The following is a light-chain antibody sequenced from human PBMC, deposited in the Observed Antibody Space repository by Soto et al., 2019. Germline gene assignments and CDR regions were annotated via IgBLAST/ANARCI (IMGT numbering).Light chain of an antibody. CDR1: QSVSSN. V-gene: IGKV3-15*01. J-gene: IGKJ1*01. CDR3: QQYNNWPPCT. CDR2: GAS. Sequence: EIVMTQSPATLSVSPGERATLSCRASQSVSSNFAWYQQKPGQAPRLLIYGASTRATGIPARFSGSGSGTEFTLTISSLQSEDFAVYYCQQYNNWPPCTFGQGTNVEIK.